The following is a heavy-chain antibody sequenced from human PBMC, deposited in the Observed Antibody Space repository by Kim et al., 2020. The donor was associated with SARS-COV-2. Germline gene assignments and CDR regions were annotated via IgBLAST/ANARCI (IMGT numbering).Heavy chain of an antibody. J-gene: IGHJ4*02. CDR2: T. CDR3: ARVHTVFGPDY. D-gene: IGHD3-9*01. Sequence: TYYNPSLKSRITLSVDTSKNQLSLKLSSVTAADTAVYYCARVHTVFGPDYWGRGTLVTVSS. V-gene: IGHV4-39*07.